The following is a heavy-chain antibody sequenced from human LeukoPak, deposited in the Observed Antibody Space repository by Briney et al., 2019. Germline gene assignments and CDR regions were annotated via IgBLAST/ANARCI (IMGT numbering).Heavy chain of an antibody. V-gene: IGHV4-34*01. CDR1: GGSFSGYY. J-gene: IGHJ4*02. Sequence: SETLSLTCAVYGGSFSGYYWSWIRQPPGKGLEWIGEINHSGSTNYNPSLKSRVTISVDTSKNQFSLKPSSVTAADTAVYYCATLSVAARPDYWGQGTLVTVSS. D-gene: IGHD6-6*01. CDR2: INHSGST. CDR3: ATLSVAARPDY.